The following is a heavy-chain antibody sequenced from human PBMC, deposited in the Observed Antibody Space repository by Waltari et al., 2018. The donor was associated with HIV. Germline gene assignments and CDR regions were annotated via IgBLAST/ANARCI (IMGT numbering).Heavy chain of an antibody. J-gene: IGHJ3*02. CDR1: GFTFSGYG. Sequence: QVYLMESGGGVVQPGGSLKLSCAASGFTFSGYGMHWVRQAPGNGWEWGEGIWADGYNKFYADSGRGRFTFSRDNSKYTLSLQMNSLRAEDTALYYCVKERGPFNGFDIWGQGTMVTVSS. D-gene: IGHD3-16*01. CDR3: VKERGPFNGFDI. V-gene: IGHV3-33*06. CDR2: IWADGYNK.